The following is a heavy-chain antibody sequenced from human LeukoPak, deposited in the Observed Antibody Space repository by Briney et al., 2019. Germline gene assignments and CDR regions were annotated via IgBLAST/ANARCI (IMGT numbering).Heavy chain of an antibody. CDR2: INHSESP. J-gene: IGHJ4*02. CDR1: GGSFSGYY. Sequence: SETLSLTCAVYGGSFSGYYWTWIRQPPGKGLEWIGEINHSESPNYNPSLKSRVTISVDTSKNQFSLKQSSVTAADTAVYYCARGQAAVASEGFDYWGQGTLVTVSS. CDR3: ARGQAAVASEGFDY. V-gene: IGHV4-34*01. D-gene: IGHD6-19*01.